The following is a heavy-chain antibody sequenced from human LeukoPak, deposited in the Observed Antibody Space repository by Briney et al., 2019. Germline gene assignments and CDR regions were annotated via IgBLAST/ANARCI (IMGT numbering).Heavy chain of an antibody. V-gene: IGHV4-4*07. CDR1: GGSISGYY. CDR3: ARVDVFGVVSSDYYYYYMDV. CDR2: IYTSGST. J-gene: IGHJ6*03. Sequence: SETLSFTCTVSGGSISGYYWSWIRQPAGKGLEWIGRIYTSGSTNYNPSLKSRVTMSVDTSKNQFSLKLSYVTAADTAVYYCARVDVFGVVSSDYYYYYMDVWGKGTTVTVSS. D-gene: IGHD3-3*01.